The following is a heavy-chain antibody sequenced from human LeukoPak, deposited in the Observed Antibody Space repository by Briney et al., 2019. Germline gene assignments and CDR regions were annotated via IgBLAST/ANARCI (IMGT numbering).Heavy chain of an antibody. J-gene: IGHJ4*02. D-gene: IGHD6-25*01. CDR1: GDTFTGYY. Sequence: GASVKVSCKASGDTFTGYYMHWVRQAPGQGLEWMGWINLKSGGTNYAQKFQGRVTMTRDTSISTAYMELSRLRSDDTAVYYCARVSGTQDYWGQGTLVTVSS. V-gene: IGHV1-2*02. CDR2: INLKSGGT. CDR3: ARVSGTQDY.